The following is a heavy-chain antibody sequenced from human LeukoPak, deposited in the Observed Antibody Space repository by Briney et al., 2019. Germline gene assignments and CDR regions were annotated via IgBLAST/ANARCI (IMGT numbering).Heavy chain of an antibody. CDR2: INEGGSEK. Sequence: GGSLRLSCAASGLTFSGYWMSWVRQAPGKGLEWVANINEGGSEKYYVDSVKGRFTISRDNAKNSLCLQVNSLRAADTAVYYCARALGYQLLPGYYYYMDVWGKGTTVTVSS. D-gene: IGHD2-2*01. V-gene: IGHV3-7*01. CDR1: GLTFSGYW. J-gene: IGHJ6*03. CDR3: ARALGYQLLPGYYYYMDV.